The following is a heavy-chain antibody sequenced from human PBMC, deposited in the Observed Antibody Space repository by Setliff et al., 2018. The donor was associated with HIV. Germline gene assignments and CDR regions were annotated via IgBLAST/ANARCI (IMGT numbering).Heavy chain of an antibody. D-gene: IGHD6-19*01. CDR3: STDLPSSGFFPDY. Sequence: GGSLRLSCAASGFTFSDAWMSWVREAPGKGLEWVARIKNRANGGTTHYAAPVNGRFTITRDDSKNTLYLQMNSLQTEDTAVYYCSTDLPSSGFFPDYWGQGTLFTVSS. V-gene: IGHV3-15*01. J-gene: IGHJ4*02. CDR1: GFTFSDAW. CDR2: IKNRANGGTT.